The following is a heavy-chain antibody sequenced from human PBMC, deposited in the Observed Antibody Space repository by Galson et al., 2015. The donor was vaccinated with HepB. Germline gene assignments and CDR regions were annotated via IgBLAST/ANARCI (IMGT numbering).Heavy chain of an antibody. V-gene: IGHV3-21*01. Sequence: SLRLSCAASGVIFSNYNVNWVRQAPGKGLEWVSSISSSSIFIYYADSVKGRFTISRDNAKNSLYLQMNSLRAEDTAVYYCARSEHASYSRAVDFWGHGTLVTVSS. CDR2: ISSSSIFI. CDR3: ARSEHASYSRAVDF. CDR1: GVIFSNYN. J-gene: IGHJ4*01. D-gene: IGHD6-13*01.